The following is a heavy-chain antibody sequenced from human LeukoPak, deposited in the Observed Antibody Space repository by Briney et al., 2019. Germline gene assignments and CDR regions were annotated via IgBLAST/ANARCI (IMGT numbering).Heavy chain of an antibody. V-gene: IGHV1-2*02. J-gene: IGHJ4*02. CDR1: GYTFTGYY. CDR3: ARDPTPIPVVPAAMGLLDY. Sequence: GASVKVSCKASGYTFTGYYMHWVRQAPGQGLERMGWINPNSGGTNYAQKFQGRVTMTRDTSISTAYMELSRLRSDDTAVYYCARDPTPIPVVPAAMGLLDYWGQGTLVTVSS. D-gene: IGHD2-2*01. CDR2: INPNSGGT.